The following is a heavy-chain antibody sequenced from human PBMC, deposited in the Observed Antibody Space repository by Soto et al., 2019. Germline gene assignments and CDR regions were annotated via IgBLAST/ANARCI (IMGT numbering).Heavy chain of an antibody. CDR1: GFTFDDHG. CDR2: ISWKSDST. V-gene: IGHV3-9*01. Sequence: LRRSCAASGFTFDDHGTHWVRQGPGGGLEWVSGISWKSDSTGYADSVKGRFSISRDNTQNSLHLQMNSLRPEDTALYYCARDKGLHHYVMDVWGQGTRVTVSS. J-gene: IGHJ6*02. CDR3: ARDKGLHHYVMDV.